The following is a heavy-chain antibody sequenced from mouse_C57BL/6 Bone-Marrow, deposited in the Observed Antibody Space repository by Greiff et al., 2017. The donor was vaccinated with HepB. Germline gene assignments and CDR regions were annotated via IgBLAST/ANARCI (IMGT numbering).Heavy chain of an antibody. CDR2: IWTGGGT. J-gene: IGHJ4*01. D-gene: IGHD4-1*01. CDR3: ARTPTNWDDAMDY. CDR1: GFSLTSYT. Sequence: VQGVESGPGLVAPSQSLSITCTVSGFSLTSYTISWVRQPPGKGLEWLGVIWTGGGTNYNSALKSRLSISKDNSKSQVFLKMNSLQTDDTARYYCARTPTNWDDAMDYWGQGTSVTVSS. V-gene: IGHV2-9-1*01.